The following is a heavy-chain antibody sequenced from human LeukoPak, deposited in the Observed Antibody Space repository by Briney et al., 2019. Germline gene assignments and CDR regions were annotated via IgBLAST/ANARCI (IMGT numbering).Heavy chain of an antibody. J-gene: IGHJ6*03. CDR2: INHSGST. V-gene: IGHV4-34*01. D-gene: IGHD6-13*01. Sequence: PSETLSLTCAVYGGSFSGYYWSWIRQPPGKGLEWIGKINHSGSTNYNPSLKSRVTISVDTSKNQFSLKLSSVTAADTAVYYCARRNGIAAAGTWYYYMDVWGKGTTVTVSS. CDR1: GGSFSGYY. CDR3: ARRNGIAAAGTWYYYMDV.